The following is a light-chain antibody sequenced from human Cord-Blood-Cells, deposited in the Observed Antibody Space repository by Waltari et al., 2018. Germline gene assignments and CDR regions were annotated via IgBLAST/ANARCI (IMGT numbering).Light chain of an antibody. Sequence: DIQMTQSPSTLSASVGDRVTITCRASQSISSWLAWYEQKPGKAPKLLNYKASSLESGVPSRLSGSGSGTEFTLTISSLQPDDFATYYCQQYNSYSTFGQGTKVEIK. CDR3: QQYNSYST. J-gene: IGKJ1*01. CDR2: KAS. V-gene: IGKV1-5*03. CDR1: QSISSW.